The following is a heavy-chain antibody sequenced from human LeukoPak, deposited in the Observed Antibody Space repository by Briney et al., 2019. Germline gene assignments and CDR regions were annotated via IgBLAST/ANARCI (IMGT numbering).Heavy chain of an antibody. V-gene: IGHV3-74*01. CDR2: INSDGSST. Sequence: PGGSLRLSCAASGFTFSSYWMHWVRQAPGKGLVWVSRINSDGSSTSYADSVKSRFTISRDNAKNTLYLQMNSLRAEDTAVYYCARALGYCSSTSCYYGMDVWGQGTTVTVSS. D-gene: IGHD2-2*01. CDR1: GFTFSSYW. CDR3: ARALGYCSSTSCYYGMDV. J-gene: IGHJ6*02.